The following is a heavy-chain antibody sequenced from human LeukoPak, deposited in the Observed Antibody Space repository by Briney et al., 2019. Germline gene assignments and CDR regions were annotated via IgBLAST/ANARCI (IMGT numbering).Heavy chain of an antibody. V-gene: IGHV3-33*01. CDR1: GFTFSTYG. J-gene: IGHJ4*02. Sequence: GRSLRLSCAASGFTFSTYGMHWVRQAPGKGLEWVAVIWYDGANKYYADSVKGRFTISRDNSKNTLYLQMNSLRAEDTAVYYCARDREGYCATDCPLDYWGQGTLVTVSS. D-gene: IGHD2-21*02. CDR3: ARDREGYCATDCPLDY. CDR2: IWYDGANK.